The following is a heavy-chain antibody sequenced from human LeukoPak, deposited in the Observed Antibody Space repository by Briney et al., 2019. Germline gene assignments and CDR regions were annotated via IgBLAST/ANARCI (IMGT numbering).Heavy chain of an antibody. V-gene: IGHV3-74*01. D-gene: IGHD3-16*01. J-gene: IGHJ4*02. CDR2: ISYDGCTI. Sequence: TGGSLRLSCEASGFTFSGYWMHWVRQAPGEGLVWVSRISYDGCTISYADSVKGRFTLSRDNCKNTLYLQMSSLRAEDTALYYCATGEYYFDFWGQGTLVTVSS. CDR1: GFTFSGYW. CDR3: ATGEYYFDF.